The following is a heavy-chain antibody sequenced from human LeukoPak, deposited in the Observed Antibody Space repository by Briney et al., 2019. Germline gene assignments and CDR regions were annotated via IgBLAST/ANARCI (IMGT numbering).Heavy chain of an antibody. J-gene: IGHJ4*01. CDR1: GFSFSSYA. CDR2: MSSSDDGR. Sequence: PGGPLRLSCATSGFSFSSYAMSWVRQAPGKGLEWVSAMSSSDDGRCYAASVRGRFTISRDTSRSTLYLQMNSLRAEDAAVYYCAKAPVTSCRGAFCYPFDYWGHGTLVTVSS. V-gene: IGHV3-23*01. CDR3: AKAPVTSCRGAFCYPFDY. D-gene: IGHD2-21*01.